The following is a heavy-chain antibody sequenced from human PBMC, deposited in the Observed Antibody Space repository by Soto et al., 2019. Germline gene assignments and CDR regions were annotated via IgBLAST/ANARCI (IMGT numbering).Heavy chain of an antibody. D-gene: IGHD3-22*01. CDR2: ISAYNGNT. CDR3: AREKYYYDSSGYYSHAFDI. Sequence: QVQLVQSGAEVKKPGASVKVSCKASGYTFTSYGISWVRQAPGQGLEWMGWISAYNGNTNYAQKLQGRVTMTTDTSTSTAYMELRSLRSDDTAVYYCAREKYYYDSSGYYSHAFDIWGQGTMVTVSS. J-gene: IGHJ3*02. V-gene: IGHV1-18*01. CDR1: GYTFTSYG.